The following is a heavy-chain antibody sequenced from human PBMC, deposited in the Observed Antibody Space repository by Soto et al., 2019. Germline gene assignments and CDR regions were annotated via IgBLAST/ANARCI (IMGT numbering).Heavy chain of an antibody. CDR3: ARGRVATSGRGYYYYGMDV. V-gene: IGHV4-34*01. Sequence: SETLSLTCAVYGGSFSGYYWSWIRQPPGKGLEGIGEINHSGSTNYNPALKSRVTISVDTSKNQFSLKLSSVTAADTAVYYCARGRVATSGRGYYYYGMDVWGQGTTGTVSS. D-gene: IGHD5-12*01. CDR2: INHSGST. CDR1: GGSFSGYY. J-gene: IGHJ6*02.